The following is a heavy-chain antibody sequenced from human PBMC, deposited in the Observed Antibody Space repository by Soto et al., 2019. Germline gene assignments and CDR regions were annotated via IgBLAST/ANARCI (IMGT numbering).Heavy chain of an antibody. D-gene: IGHD6-19*01. CDR2: IKQDGSEK. CDR3: AREEAASSADVIDP. CDR1: GFTFSSYW. V-gene: IGHV3-7*01. Sequence: EVQLVESGGGLVQPGGSLRLSCAASGFTFSSYWMSWVRQAPGKGLEWVANIKQDGSEKCYVDSVKGRFTISRDNAKNSLYLQMNSLRAEDTAVYYCAREEAASSADVIDPWGQGTLVTVSS. J-gene: IGHJ5*02.